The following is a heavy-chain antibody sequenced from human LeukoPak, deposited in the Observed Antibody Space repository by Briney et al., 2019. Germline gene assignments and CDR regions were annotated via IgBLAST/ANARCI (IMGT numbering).Heavy chain of an antibody. CDR1: GFTFSSYS. Sequence: KPGGSLRLSCAASGFTFSSYSMNWVRQAPGKGLEWVSSISSDNSYIYYAASVKGRFTISRDNAKNSLYLQMNSLRAEDTAVYYCARRGDFWSGYTYFDYWGQGTLVTVSS. CDR2: ISSDNSYI. J-gene: IGHJ4*02. CDR3: ARRGDFWSGYTYFDY. D-gene: IGHD3-3*01. V-gene: IGHV3-21*01.